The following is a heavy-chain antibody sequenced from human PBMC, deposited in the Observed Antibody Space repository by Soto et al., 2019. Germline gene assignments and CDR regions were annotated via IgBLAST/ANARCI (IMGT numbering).Heavy chain of an antibody. CDR3: ARLRVGAAAGIWYYYYGMAV. J-gene: IGHJ6*02. D-gene: IGHD6-13*01. CDR1: GGSISSSSYY. V-gene: IGHV4-39*01. CDR2: IYYSGST. Sequence: LSLTWTVSGGSISSSSYYWGWIRQPPGKGLEWIGSIYYSGSTYYNPSLKSRVTISVDTSKNQFSLKLSSVTAADTAVYYCARLRVGAAAGIWYYYYGMAVWGQGTTVTVSS.